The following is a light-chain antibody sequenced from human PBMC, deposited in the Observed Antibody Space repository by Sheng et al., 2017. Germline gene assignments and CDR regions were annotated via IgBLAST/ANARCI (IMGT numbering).Light chain of an antibody. Sequence: DIQMTQSPSSLSASVGDRIIITCRASQTISNYLNWYQQTPGKAPKLLIYAASSLQSGVPSRFSGRGSGTDFTLTISSLQPEDFATYYCQQSYSNPRTFAKGPRWIS. CDR3: QQSYSNPRT. J-gene: IGKJ1*01. CDR2: AAS. V-gene: IGKV1-39*01. CDR1: QTISNY.